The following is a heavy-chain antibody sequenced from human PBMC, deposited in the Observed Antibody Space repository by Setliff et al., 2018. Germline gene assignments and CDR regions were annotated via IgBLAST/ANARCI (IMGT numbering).Heavy chain of an antibody. CDR1: GYTFTSYY. D-gene: IGHD2-15*01. CDR3: VRAPPNCSGGSCYYMDV. V-gene: IGHV1-46*01. J-gene: IGHJ6*03. Sequence: ASVKVSCKASGYTFTSYYMHWVRQAPGQGLEWMGIINPSGGSTSYAQKFQGRVTMTRDTSTSTVYMELSSLRSEDTAVYYCVRAPPNCSGGSCYYMDVWAKGTTVTVSS. CDR2: INPSGGST.